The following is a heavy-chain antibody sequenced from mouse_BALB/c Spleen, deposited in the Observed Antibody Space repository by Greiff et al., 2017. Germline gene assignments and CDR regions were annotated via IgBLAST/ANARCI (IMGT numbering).Heavy chain of an antibody. CDR2: ISSGGSYT. CDR1: GFTFSSYG. CDR3: ARNYSEYFDY. Sequence: EVMLVESGGDLVKPGGSLKLSCAASGFTFSSYGLSWVRQTPDKRLEWVATISSGGSYTYYPDSVKGRFTISRDNAKNTLYLQMSSLKSEDTAMYYCARNYSEYFDYWGQGTTLTVSS. J-gene: IGHJ2*01. V-gene: IGHV5-6*01. D-gene: IGHD2-12*01.